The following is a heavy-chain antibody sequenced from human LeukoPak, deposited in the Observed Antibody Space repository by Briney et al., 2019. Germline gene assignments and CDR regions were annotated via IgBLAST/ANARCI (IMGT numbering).Heavy chain of an antibody. Sequence: PSQSLSLTCTLSGGCISSVYWSCSRPPPGRGLEWIGEIYYSGSTTYTTSLKSVATISVEASTNHFSLSLSSVTPPDTAVYSCAGGVSSFDPSGQATLVTVSS. CDR2: IYYSGST. V-gene: IGHV4-59*01. D-gene: IGHD6-13*01. CDR1: GGCISSVY. J-gene: IGHJ5*02. CDR3: AGGVSSFDP.